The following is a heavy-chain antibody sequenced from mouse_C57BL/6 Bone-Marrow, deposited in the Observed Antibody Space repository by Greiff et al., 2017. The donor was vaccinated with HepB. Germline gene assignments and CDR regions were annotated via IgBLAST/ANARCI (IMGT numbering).Heavy chain of an antibody. J-gene: IGHJ1*03. D-gene: IGHD1-1*01. CDR1: GYTFTSYW. V-gene: IGHV1-55*01. CDR3: ARRYYGSSWYFDV. CDR2: NYPGSGST. Sequence: QVQLQQPGAELVKPGASVKMSCKASGYTFTSYWITWVKQRPGQGLEWIGDNYPGSGSTNYNEKFKSKATLTVDTSSSTAYMQLSSLTSEDSAVYYCARRYYGSSWYFDVWGTGTTVTVSS.